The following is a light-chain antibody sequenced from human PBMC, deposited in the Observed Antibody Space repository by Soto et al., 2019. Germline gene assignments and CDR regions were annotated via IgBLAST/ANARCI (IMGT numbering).Light chain of an antibody. CDR1: QSSSNF. CDR2: AAS. J-gene: IGKJ5*01. V-gene: IGKV1-39*01. Sequence: DIQMTQSPSSLSASVGDRVTITCRASQSSSNFLNWYQQKPGKAPKLLIYAASTLQSGVPSRFSGSGSGTDFTLTISSLQPEDFATYYCHQTNSIPITFRQGTRLGTK. CDR3: HQTNSIPIT.